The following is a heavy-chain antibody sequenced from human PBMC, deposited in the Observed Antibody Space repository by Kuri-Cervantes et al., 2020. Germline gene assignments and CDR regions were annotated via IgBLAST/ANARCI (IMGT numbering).Heavy chain of an antibody. Sequence: GGSLRPSCAASGFIFTDYYMSWIRQAPGKGLEWVSHISSSGSTLYYADSVKGRFTISRDNAKNSLYLQMNSLRAEDTAVYYCARGAGLFTMIVGLDYWGQGTLVTVSS. CDR2: ISSSGSTL. CDR3: ARGAGLFTMIVGLDY. V-gene: IGHV3-11*04. CDR1: GFIFTDYY. J-gene: IGHJ4*02. D-gene: IGHD3-22*01.